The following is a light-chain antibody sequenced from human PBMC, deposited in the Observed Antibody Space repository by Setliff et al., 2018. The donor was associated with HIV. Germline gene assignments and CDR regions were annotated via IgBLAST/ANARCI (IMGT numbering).Light chain of an antibody. Sequence: SALTQPASVSGSPGQSITISCTGTSSDVGGYDYVSWYQLHPGKTPKLMIFEVSNRPSWVSYRFSGSKSGNTASLTISGLRPEDEGDYFCCSYTSTSARGFGTGTKVTVL. J-gene: IGLJ1*01. V-gene: IGLV2-14*01. CDR1: SSDVGGYDY. CDR3: CSYTSTSARG. CDR2: EVS.